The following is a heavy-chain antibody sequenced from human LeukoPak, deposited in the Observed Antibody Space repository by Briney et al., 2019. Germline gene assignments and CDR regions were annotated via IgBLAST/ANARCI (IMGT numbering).Heavy chain of an antibody. D-gene: IGHD3-10*01. J-gene: IGHJ2*01. Sequence: GRSLRLSCAASGFTFDDYAMHWVRQAPGKGLEWVSGISWNSGSIGYADSVKGRFTISRDNAKNSLYLQKNSLRAEDTALYYCAKGGSGSYSSPHWYFDLWGRGTLVTVSS. CDR2: ISWNSGSI. CDR3: AKGGSGSYSSPHWYFDL. V-gene: IGHV3-9*01. CDR1: GFTFDDYA.